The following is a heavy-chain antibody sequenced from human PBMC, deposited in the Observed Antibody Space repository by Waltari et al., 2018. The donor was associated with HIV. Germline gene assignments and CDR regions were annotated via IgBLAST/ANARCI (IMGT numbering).Heavy chain of an antibody. CDR2: INPNSGGT. Sequence: QVQLVQSGAAVTKPGAAVKVSCKASRYTFTGSYMPWVRQAPGQGVEWMGWINPNSGGTNYAQKLQGRVTMTTDTSISTAYMELSRLRSDDTAVYYCARDRARTTYYYYYGMDVWGQGTTVTVSS. CDR1: RYTFTGSY. CDR3: ARDRARTTYYYYYGMDV. D-gene: IGHD1-7*01. V-gene: IGHV1-2*02. J-gene: IGHJ6*02.